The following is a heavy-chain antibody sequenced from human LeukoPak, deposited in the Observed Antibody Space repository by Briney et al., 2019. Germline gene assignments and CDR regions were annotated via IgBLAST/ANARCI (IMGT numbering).Heavy chain of an antibody. J-gene: IGHJ4*02. Sequence: SVKVSCKASGGTFSSYATNWVRQAPGQGLEWMGGIIPIFGTANYAQKFQGRVTITADESTSTAYMELSSLGSEDTAVYYCASLGGAMVRGVITTNNFDYWGQGTLVTVSS. CDR1: GGTFSSYA. CDR2: IIPIFGTA. D-gene: IGHD3-10*01. V-gene: IGHV1-69*13. CDR3: ASLGGAMVRGVITTNNFDY.